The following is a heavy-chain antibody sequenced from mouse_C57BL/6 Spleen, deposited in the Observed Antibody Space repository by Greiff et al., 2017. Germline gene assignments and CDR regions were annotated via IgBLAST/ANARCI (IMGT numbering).Heavy chain of an antibody. V-gene: IGHV3-6*01. CDR3: ARDGYYYAMDY. J-gene: IGHJ4*01. CDR1: GYSITSGYY. D-gene: IGHD2-2*01. Sequence: EVKLQESGPGLVKPSQSLSLTCSVTGYSITSGYYWNWIRQFPGNKLEWMGYISYDGSNNYNPSLKNRISITRDTSKNQFFLKLNSVTTEVTATYYCARDGYYYAMDYWGQGTSVTVSS. CDR2: ISYDGSN.